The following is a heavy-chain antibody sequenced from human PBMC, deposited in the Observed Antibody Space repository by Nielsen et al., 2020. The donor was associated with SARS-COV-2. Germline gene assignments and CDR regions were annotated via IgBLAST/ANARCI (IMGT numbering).Heavy chain of an antibody. J-gene: IGHJ4*02. CDR1: GFTFSSYS. Sequence: GSLRLSCAASGFTFSSYSMNWVRQAPGKGLEWVSSISSSSSYIYYADSVKGRFTISRDNAKNSLYLQMNSLRAEDTAVYYCARETSSGYSIDYWGQGTLVTVSS. V-gene: IGHV3-21*01. CDR2: ISSSSSYI. D-gene: IGHD3-22*01. CDR3: ARETSSGYSIDY.